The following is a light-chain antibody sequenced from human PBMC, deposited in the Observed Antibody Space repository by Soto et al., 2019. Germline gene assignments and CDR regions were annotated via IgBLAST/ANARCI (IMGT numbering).Light chain of an antibody. CDR2: GAS. CDR1: QSVSSSY. J-gene: IGKJ1*01. Sequence: EIVLTQSPVTLSLSPAERAILSCMASQSVSSSYLAWYRQKPGQAPSLLIYGASSRATGIPDRFSGSGSGTDFTLTISRLEPEDFAVYYCQQYGSSPRTFGQGTKVDIK. V-gene: IGKV3-20*01. CDR3: QQYGSSPRT.